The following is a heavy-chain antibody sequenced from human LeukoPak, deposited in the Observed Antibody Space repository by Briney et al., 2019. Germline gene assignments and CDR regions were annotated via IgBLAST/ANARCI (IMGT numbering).Heavy chain of an antibody. CDR2: ISGSGGST. CDR1: GFTFSSYA. Sequence: QPGGSLRLSCAASGFTFSSYAMSWVRQAPGKGLEWVSAISGSGGSTYYADSVKGRFTISRDNSKNTLYLQMNSLRAEDTAVYYCAKGYYYDSSGSHAPDAFDIWGQGTMVTVSS. V-gene: IGHV3-23*01. D-gene: IGHD3-22*01. J-gene: IGHJ3*02. CDR3: AKGYYYDSSGSHAPDAFDI.